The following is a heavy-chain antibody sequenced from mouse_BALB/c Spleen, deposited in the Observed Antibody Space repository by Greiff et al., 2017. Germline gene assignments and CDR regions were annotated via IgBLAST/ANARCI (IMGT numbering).Heavy chain of an antibody. D-gene: IGHD1-1*01. CDR2: IWGDGST. CDR3: ASITTGVGGWYFDV. CDR1: GFSLTGYG. Sequence: VQLQQSGPGLVQPSQSLSITCTVSGFSLTGYGVNWVRQPPGKGLEWLGMIWGDGSTDYNSALKSRLSISKDNSKSQVFLKMNSLQTDDTARYYCASITTGVGGWYFDVWGAGTTVTVSS. V-gene: IGHV2-6-7*01. J-gene: IGHJ1*01.